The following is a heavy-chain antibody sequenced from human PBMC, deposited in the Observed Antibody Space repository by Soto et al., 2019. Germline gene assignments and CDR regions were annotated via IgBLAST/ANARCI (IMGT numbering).Heavy chain of an antibody. CDR2: ISAYNGNT. D-gene: IGHD1-26*01. Sequence: ATVKVSCKASGYTFTSYGISWVRQAPGQGLEWMGWISAYNGNTNYAQKLQGRVTMTTDTSTSTAYMELRSLRSDDTAVYYCARLVGATRNNWFDPWGQGTLVTVSS. V-gene: IGHV1-18*01. CDR1: GYTFTSYG. CDR3: ARLVGATRNNWFDP. J-gene: IGHJ5*02.